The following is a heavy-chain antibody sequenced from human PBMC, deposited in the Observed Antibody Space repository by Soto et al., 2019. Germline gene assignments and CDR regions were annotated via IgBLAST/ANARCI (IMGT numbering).Heavy chain of an antibody. CDR3: GQASDYAMLTCDI. Sequence: QITLKESGPTLVRPAQPLTLSCDFSGFSLSTYHMGVAWIRQPPGKALEWLALIYWDDDKRYSPSLKDRLATTKDTASSSEALTISIIAHADSATYFCGQASDYAMLTCDIWSPGTLCTVSS. D-gene: IGHD5-18*01. CDR2: IYWDDDK. CDR1: GFSLSTYHMG. J-gene: IGHJ4*02. V-gene: IGHV2-5*02.